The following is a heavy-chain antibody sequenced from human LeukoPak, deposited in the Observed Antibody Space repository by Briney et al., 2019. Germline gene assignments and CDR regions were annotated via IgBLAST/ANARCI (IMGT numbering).Heavy chain of an antibody. D-gene: IGHD3-9*01. V-gene: IGHV1-18*01. Sequence: ASVKVSCKASGYTFTSYGISWVRQAPGQGLEWMGWISAYNDNTNYAQKLQGRVTMTTDTSTSTAYMELRSLRSDDTAVYYCARVHYDILTGYSYFDYWGQGTLVTVSS. CDR1: GYTFTSYG. CDR3: ARVHYDILTGYSYFDY. J-gene: IGHJ4*02. CDR2: ISAYNDNT.